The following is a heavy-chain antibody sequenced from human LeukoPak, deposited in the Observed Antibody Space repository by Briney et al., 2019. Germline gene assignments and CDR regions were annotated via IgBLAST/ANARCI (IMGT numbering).Heavy chain of an antibody. V-gene: IGHV4-34*01. CDR1: GGSFSGYY. D-gene: IGHD3-10*01. CDR3: ATYHYGSGSYHNHPNFDS. CDR2: IKHSGST. J-gene: IGHJ4*02. Sequence: SETLSVTCAVYGGSFSGYYWSWIRQPRGKGLEWIGEIKHSGSTTYNPSLKSRVTISLGTSKNQVSLKLNSVTAADTAVYYCATYHYGSGSYHNHPNFDSWGQGTLVTVSS.